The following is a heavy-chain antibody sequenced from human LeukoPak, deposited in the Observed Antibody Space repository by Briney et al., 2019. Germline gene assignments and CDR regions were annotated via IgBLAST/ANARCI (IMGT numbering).Heavy chain of an antibody. CDR3: ARDGAVDILTGYGAFDM. D-gene: IGHD3-9*01. CDR2: IYYSGSP. V-gene: IGHV4-59*01. CDR1: GGSISSYY. Sequence: PSETLSLTCTVSGGSISSYYWSWIRQPPGKGLEWIGYIYYSGSPNYNPSLNSRVTISLDTSRNQFSLKLSSVTAADTAVYYCARDGAVDILTGYGAFDMWGQGTMVTVSS. J-gene: IGHJ3*02.